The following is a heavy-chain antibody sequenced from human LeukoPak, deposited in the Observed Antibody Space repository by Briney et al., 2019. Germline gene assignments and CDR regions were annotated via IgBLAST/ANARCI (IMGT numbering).Heavy chain of an antibody. Sequence: PSETLSLTCTVSGGSISSYYWSWIRQPAGKGLEWIGRIYTSGSTNYNPSLKSRVTMSVDTSKNQFSLKLSSVTAADTAVYYCARARVVPAAIRKRNWFDPWGQGTLVTVSS. CDR1: GGSISSYY. CDR2: IYTSGST. J-gene: IGHJ5*02. CDR3: ARARVVPAAIRKRNWFDP. V-gene: IGHV4-4*07. D-gene: IGHD2-2*01.